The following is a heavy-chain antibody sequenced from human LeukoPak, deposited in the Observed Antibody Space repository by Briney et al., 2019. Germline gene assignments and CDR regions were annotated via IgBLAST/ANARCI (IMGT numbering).Heavy chain of an antibody. CDR1: GFTFSSYS. CDR3: AKGGAVTSNLFDF. D-gene: IGHD4-17*01. J-gene: IGHJ4*02. CDR2: ISSSSSYI. Sequence: GGSLRLSCAASGFTFSSYSMNWVRQAPGKGLEWVSSISSSSSYIYYADSVKGRFTISRDNAKNSLYLEMNSLRAEDTALYYCAKGGAVTSNLFDFWGQGTLVTVSS. V-gene: IGHV3-21*04.